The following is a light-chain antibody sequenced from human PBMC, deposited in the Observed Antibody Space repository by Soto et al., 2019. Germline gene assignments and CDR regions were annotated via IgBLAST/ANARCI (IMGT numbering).Light chain of an antibody. CDR1: SSDVGGHTY. CDR3: SSYTSSITLV. Sequence: QSALAQPASVSGSPGQSITISCTGTSSDVGGHTYVSWYQQHPGKAPKLMIYEVSNRPSGISNRFSGSKSGNTASLTISGLQAEDEAHYYCSSYTSSITLVFGTGTKVTVL. CDR2: EVS. J-gene: IGLJ1*01. V-gene: IGLV2-14*01.